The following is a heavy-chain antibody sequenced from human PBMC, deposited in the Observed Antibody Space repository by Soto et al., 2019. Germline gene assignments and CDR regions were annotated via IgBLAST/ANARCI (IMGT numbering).Heavy chain of an antibody. V-gene: IGHV3-23*01. J-gene: IGHJ2*01. CDR3: AKHRANWYFDL. Sequence: EVQLWESGGDLVQPGGSLRLSCAASGFTFSSYAMHWVRQAPGKGLEWVSTISGSGVSTYYGDSVKGRFTISRDNSKNTLYLQMNSLRADDTAVYYCAKHRANWYFDLWGRGTLVTVSS. CDR2: ISGSGVST. CDR1: GFTFSSYA.